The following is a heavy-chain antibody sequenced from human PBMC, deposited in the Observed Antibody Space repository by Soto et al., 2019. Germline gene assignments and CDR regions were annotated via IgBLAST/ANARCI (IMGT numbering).Heavy chain of an antibody. Sequence: QLQLQESGSGLVKPSQTLSLTCAVSGGSISSGGSSWTWIRQPPGKGLEWIGYIYHSGRTYYNPSLKRRVTISVDRSKNQFSLKLTSVTAADTAVYYCARGAVVNFDSWGQGTLVTVSS. V-gene: IGHV4-30-2*01. CDR1: GGSISSGGSS. J-gene: IGHJ4*02. CDR3: ARGAVVNFDS. D-gene: IGHD3-22*01. CDR2: IYHSGRT.